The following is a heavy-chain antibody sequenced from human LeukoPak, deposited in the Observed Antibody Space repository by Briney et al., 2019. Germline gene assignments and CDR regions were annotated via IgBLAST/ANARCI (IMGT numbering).Heavy chain of an antibody. D-gene: IGHD3-3*01. Sequence: SETLSLTCTVSGGSISSSSYYWGWIRQPPGKGLEWIGSIYYSGSTYYNPSLKSRVTISVDTSKNQFSLKLSSVTAADTAVYCCASGPNDFWSGYYGGYMVYWGQGTLVTVSS. J-gene: IGHJ4*02. CDR2: IYYSGST. CDR3: ASGPNDFWSGYYGGYMVY. CDR1: GGSISSSSYY. V-gene: IGHV4-39*01.